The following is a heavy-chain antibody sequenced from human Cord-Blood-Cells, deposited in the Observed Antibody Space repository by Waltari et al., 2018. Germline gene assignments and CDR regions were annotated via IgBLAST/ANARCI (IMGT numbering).Heavy chain of an antibody. Sequence: QVQLQESGPGLVKPSQTLSLTCTVSGGSISSGGYYWSWIRQHPGKGLEWIGYIYYSGSNYYNPAIKSRVTISVDTSKNQFSLKLSSVTAADTAVYYCARDRRVNGDLYDACDIWGQGTMVTVSS. CDR3: ARDRRVNGDLYDACDI. CDR2: IYYSGSN. D-gene: IGHD7-27*01. CDR1: GGSISSGGYY. J-gene: IGHJ3*02. V-gene: IGHV4-31*03.